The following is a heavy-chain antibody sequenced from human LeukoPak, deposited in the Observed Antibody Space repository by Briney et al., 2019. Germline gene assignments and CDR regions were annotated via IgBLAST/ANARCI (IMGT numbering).Heavy chain of an antibody. CDR2: IYYSGST. CDR3: ARGRGSGYLFDY. J-gene: IGHJ4*02. D-gene: IGHD3-22*01. Sequence: SETLSLTCTVSGGSISSGGYYWSWIRQHPGKGLEWIGYIYYSGSTYYNPSLKSRVTISVDMSKNQFSLKLSSVTAADTAVYYCARGRGSGYLFDYWGQGTLVTVSS. CDR1: GGSISSGGYY. V-gene: IGHV4-31*03.